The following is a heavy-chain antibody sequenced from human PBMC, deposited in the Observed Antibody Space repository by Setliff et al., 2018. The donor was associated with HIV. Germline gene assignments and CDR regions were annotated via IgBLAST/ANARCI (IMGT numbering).Heavy chain of an antibody. D-gene: IGHD2-21*02. J-gene: IGHJ4*02. Sequence: ASVKVSCKASGYTFTGYYMHWVRQAPGQGLEWMGWINPNSGDTNYAQKFQGRVTMTRDTSISTAYMELSRLRSDDTAVYYCARGQYCGGDCYSVWGQGTLVTVSS. V-gene: IGHV1-2*02. CDR2: INPNSGDT. CDR3: ARGQYCGGDCYSV. CDR1: GYTFTGYY.